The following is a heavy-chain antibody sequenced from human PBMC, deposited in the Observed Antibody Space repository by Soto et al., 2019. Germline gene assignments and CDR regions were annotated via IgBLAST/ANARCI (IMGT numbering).Heavy chain of an antibody. V-gene: IGHV3-9*01. J-gene: IGHJ5*02. CDR2: INWNSGSV. CDR3: AKGRGALAVVSNWFDP. D-gene: IGHD6-19*01. Sequence: GGSLRLSCAAFGFTFEDSAMHWIRQTPGKGLEWVAGINWNSGSVGYADSVKGRFSISRDNANNSLFLQMDSLRAEDTALYYCAKGRGALAVVSNWFDPWGQGTLVTVSS. CDR1: GFTFEDSA.